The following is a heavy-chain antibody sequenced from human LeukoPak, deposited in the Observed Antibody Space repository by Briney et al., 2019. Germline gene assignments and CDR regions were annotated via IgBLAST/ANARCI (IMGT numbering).Heavy chain of an antibody. D-gene: IGHD6-19*01. CDR3: ARGGVQYSSGWYDYYYYYMDV. Sequence: ASVKVSCKASGYTFTGYYMHWVRQAPGQGLEWMGWINPNSGGTNYAQKFQGRVTMTRDTSISTAYMELSRLRSDDTAVYYCARGGVQYSSGWYDYYYYYMDVWGKGTTVTVPS. J-gene: IGHJ6*03. V-gene: IGHV1-2*02. CDR2: INPNSGGT. CDR1: GYTFTGYY.